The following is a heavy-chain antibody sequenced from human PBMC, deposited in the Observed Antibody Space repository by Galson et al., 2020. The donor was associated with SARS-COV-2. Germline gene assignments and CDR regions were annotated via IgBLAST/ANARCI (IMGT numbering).Heavy chain of an antibody. Sequence: GGSLRLSCAASGFTFSSYGMHWVRQAPGKGLEWVPVIWYDGSNKYYADSVKGRFTISRDNSKNTLYLQMNSLRAEDTAVYYCARDGHITMVRGGVMDYWGQGTLVTVSS. D-gene: IGHD3-10*01. CDR1: GFTFSSYG. CDR2: IWYDGSNK. V-gene: IGHV3-33*01. CDR3: ARDGHITMVRGGVMDY. J-gene: IGHJ4*02.